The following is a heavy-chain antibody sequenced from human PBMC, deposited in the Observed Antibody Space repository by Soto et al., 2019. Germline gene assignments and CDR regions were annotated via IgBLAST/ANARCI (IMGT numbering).Heavy chain of an antibody. Sequence: QVQLQESGPGLVKPSETLSLTCTVSGGSISSYYWRWIRQPPGKGLEWIGYIYYSGSTNYNPSLTSRVTISVDTSKNQFSLKLSSVTAADTAVYYCARRYGDAFDFWGQGTLVTVSS. CDR1: GGSISSYY. CDR3: ARRYGDAFDF. J-gene: IGHJ4*02. V-gene: IGHV4-59*08. CDR2: IYYSGST. D-gene: IGHD4-17*01.